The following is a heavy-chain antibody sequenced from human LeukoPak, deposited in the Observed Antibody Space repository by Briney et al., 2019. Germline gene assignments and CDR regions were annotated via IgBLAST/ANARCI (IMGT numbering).Heavy chain of an antibody. D-gene: IGHD6-13*01. J-gene: IGHJ4*02. V-gene: IGHV4-39*01. CDR1: GGSIIRTSYY. CDR2: IDYSGTT. CDR3: ARRGQAAGSKGAFDY. Sequence: SETLSLNCTVSGGSIIRTSYYWAWIRRPPGRGLERIGSIDYSGTTYYNPSLKSRVTISVDTSKNQFSLKLSSVTASDTAKYFCARRGQAAGSKGAFDYWGQGTLVTVSS.